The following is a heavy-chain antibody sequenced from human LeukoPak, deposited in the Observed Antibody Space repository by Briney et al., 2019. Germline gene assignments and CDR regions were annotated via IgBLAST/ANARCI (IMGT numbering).Heavy chain of an antibody. D-gene: IGHD6-19*01. CDR3: ARVREWLYAFDI. V-gene: IGHV4-38-2*02. CDR1: GYSISSGYY. CDR2: IYHSGST. Sequence: SETLSLTCTVSGYSISSGYYWGWIRQPLGKGLEWIGSIYHSGSTYYNPSLKSRVTISVDTSKNQFSLKLSSVTAADTAVYYCARVREWLYAFDIWGQGTMVTVSS. J-gene: IGHJ3*02.